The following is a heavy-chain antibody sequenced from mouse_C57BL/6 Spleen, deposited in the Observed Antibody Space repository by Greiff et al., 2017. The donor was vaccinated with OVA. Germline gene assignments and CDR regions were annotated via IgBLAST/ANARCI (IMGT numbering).Heavy chain of an antibody. D-gene: IGHD1-1*01. CDR3: ARRTTVVATRYYAMDY. V-gene: IGHV1-69*01. CDR1: GYTFTSYW. CDR2: IDPSDSYT. J-gene: IGHJ4*01. Sequence: VQLQQPGAELVMPGASVKLSCKASGYTFTSYWMHWVKQRHGQGLEWIGEIDPSDSYTNYNQKFKGKSTLTVDKSSSTAYMQLSSLTSEDSAVYYCARRTTVVATRYYAMDYWGQGTSVTVSS.